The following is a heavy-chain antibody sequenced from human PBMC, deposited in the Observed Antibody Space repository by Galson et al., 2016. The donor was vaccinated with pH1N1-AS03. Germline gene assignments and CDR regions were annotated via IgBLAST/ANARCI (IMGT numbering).Heavy chain of an antibody. CDR3: AKVREGGYYFNHYYALDV. Sequence: SLRLSCAASGFSFSTYVMHWVRQAPGKGLEWVAVISYDGSHKYHAGSVQGRFTISRDNSKNTLYLQMHSLRPEDTAVYYCAKVREGGYYFNHYYALDVWGQGTTVTVSS. CDR1: GFSFSTYV. J-gene: IGHJ6*02. CDR2: ISYDGSHK. V-gene: IGHV3-30*18. D-gene: IGHD3-22*01.